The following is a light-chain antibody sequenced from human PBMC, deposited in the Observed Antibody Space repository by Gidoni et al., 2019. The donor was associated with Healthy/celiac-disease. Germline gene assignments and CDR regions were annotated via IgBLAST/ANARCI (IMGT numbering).Light chain of an antibody. CDR3: QQRSNWALT. CDR1: QSVSSY. J-gene: IGKJ1*01. Sequence: EIVLTQSPATLSLSPGERATLSCRASQSVSSYLAWYQQKPGQAPRLLIYDASNRATCIPARFNGNGSGTNFNLTNNSLEPGDFAVYYCQQRSNWALTFXQXTKVEIK. CDR2: DAS. V-gene: IGKV3-11*01.